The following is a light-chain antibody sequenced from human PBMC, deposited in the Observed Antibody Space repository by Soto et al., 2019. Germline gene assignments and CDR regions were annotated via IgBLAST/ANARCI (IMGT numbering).Light chain of an antibody. J-gene: IGLJ1*01. CDR3: QSYDSSLSGPSYV. Sequence: VLTQPPSVSGAPGQRVTISCTGSSSNIGAGYDVHWYQQLPGAAPKLLIYGNSNRPSGVPDRFSGSKSGTSASLAITGLQAEDEADYYCQSYDSSLSGPSYVFGTGTKVTVL. CDR2: GNS. CDR1: SSNIGAGYD. V-gene: IGLV1-40*01.